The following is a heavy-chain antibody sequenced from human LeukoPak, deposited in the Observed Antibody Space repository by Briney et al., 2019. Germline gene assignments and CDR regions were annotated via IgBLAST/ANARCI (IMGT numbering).Heavy chain of an antibody. J-gene: IGHJ4*02. D-gene: IGHD3-3*01. CDR2: IYYTGIT. CDR1: GFTFSSYSMN. Sequence: PGGSLRLSCAASGFTFSSYSMNWVRQAPGKGLEWIGSIYYTGITYYNPSLKSRVTISVDTSKNQFSLKLSSVTAADTAVYYCARGNMYYDFWSGKDYFDYWGQGTLVTVSS. V-gene: IGHV4-59*12. CDR3: ARGNMYYDFWSGKDYFDY.